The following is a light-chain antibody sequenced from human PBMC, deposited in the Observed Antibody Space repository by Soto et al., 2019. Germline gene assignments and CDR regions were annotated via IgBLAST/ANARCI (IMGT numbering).Light chain of an antibody. CDR2: DAS. CDR1: QSVSSY. J-gene: IGKJ4*01. CDR3: QQRSNWPTLT. Sequence: EIVLTQSPATLSLSPGERATLSCRASQSVSSYLGWYQQKPGQAPRLLIYDASNRATGIPARFSGSGSGTDFTLTISSREPEDYAVYFFQQRSNWPTLTFGGATKVEIK. V-gene: IGKV3-11*01.